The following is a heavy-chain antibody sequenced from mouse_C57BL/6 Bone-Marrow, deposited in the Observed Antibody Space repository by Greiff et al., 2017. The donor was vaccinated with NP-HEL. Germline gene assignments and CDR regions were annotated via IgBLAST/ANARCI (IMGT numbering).Heavy chain of an antibody. V-gene: IGHV1-22*01. CDR2: INPNNGGT. Sequence: EVQRVESGPELVKPGASVKMSCKASGYTFTDYNMHWVKQSHGKSLEWIGYINPNNGGTSYNQKFKGKATLTVNKSSSTAYMELRSLTSEDSAVYYCARQLTGPPDYWGQGTTLTVSA. CDR1: GYTFTDYN. D-gene: IGHD4-1*01. J-gene: IGHJ2*01. CDR3: ARQLTGPPDY.